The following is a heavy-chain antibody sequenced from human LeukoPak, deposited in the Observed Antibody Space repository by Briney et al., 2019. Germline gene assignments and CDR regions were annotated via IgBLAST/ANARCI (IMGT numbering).Heavy chain of an antibody. Sequence: GGSLRLSCAASGFTFSSYAMGWVRQAPGKGLEWVSAISGSGGSTYYADSVKGRFTISRDNSKNTLYLQMNSLRAEDTAVYYCAKGPSSSWYPNWFDPWGQGTLVTVSS. CDR2: ISGSGGST. D-gene: IGHD6-13*01. CDR1: GFTFSSYA. V-gene: IGHV3-23*01. CDR3: AKGPSSSWYPNWFDP. J-gene: IGHJ5*02.